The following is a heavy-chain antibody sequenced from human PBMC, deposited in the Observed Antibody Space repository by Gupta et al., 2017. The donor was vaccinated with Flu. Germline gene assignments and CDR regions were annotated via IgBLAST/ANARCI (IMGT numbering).Heavy chain of an antibody. V-gene: IGHV3-7*01. CDR2: IKQDGSEK. Sequence: SHWMSWVRQAPGKGLEWVANIKQDGSEKYYVDSVKGRFTISRDNAKNSLYLQLDSLGVEDTAVYYCARDRQPTVYSEFSYWGQGTLVTVSS. D-gene: IGHD1-26*01. CDR1: SHW. CDR3: ARDRQPTVYSEFSY. J-gene: IGHJ4*02.